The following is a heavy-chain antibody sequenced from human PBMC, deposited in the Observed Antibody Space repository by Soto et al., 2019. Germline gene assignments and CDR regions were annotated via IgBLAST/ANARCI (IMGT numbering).Heavy chain of an antibody. D-gene: IGHD3-9*01. CDR2: ISADGSGT. Sequence: GGSLRLSCAASGFTFRSYEMHWVRQPPGKGLQWIPYISADGSGTYYADSVRGRFSISRDDARNSVYLQLNSLRDEDTAVYHCVRDRDWAFDIWGQGTMVTVSS. J-gene: IGHJ3*02. V-gene: IGHV3-48*03. CDR3: VRDRDWAFDI. CDR1: GFTFRSYE.